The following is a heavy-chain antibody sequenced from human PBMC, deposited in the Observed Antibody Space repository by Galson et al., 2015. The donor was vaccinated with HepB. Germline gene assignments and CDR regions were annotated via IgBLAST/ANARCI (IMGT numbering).Heavy chain of an antibody. CDR1: GDGVSNNRAA. V-gene: IGHV6-1*01. Sequence: CAISGDGVSNNRAAWNWIRRAPSRGLEWLGRAYYRSKWYNEYAISLKSRITINADTSKNQFSLHLNSVTPDDTAVYYCTRSLHSDYGGFDYWGQGTLVTVSS. CDR2: AYYRSKWYN. D-gene: IGHD4-23*01. CDR3: TRSLHSDYGGFDY. J-gene: IGHJ4*02.